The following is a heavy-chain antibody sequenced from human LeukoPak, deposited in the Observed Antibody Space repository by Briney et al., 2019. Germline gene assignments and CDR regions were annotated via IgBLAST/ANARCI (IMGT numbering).Heavy chain of an antibody. CDR1: GYTFTSYG. CDR2: ISSYNGNT. D-gene: IGHD2-2*01. J-gene: IGHJ6*03. Sequence: GASVKVSCKASGYTFTSYGISWVRQAPGQGLEWMGWISSYNGNTQYAQNFQGRLTLTTDTSTNTAYMDLRSLRSNDTAVYYCATPAKGAYFYYYMDVWGAGTTVTVSS. CDR3: ATPAKGAYFYYYMDV. V-gene: IGHV1-18*01.